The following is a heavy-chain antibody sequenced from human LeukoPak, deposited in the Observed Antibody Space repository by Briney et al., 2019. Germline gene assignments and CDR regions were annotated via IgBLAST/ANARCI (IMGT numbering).Heavy chain of an antibody. CDR3: ARDSPLLTV. CDR2: IGDDVVST. D-gene: IGHD3-9*01. V-gene: IGHV3-23*01. CDR1: GFTLSSHA. Sequence: GSLRLSCAASGFTLSSHAMSWVRQAPGKGLEWASAIGDDVVSTYYAESVKGRFTISRDNSKNTLYLQMNSLRADDTATYYCARDSPLLTVWGQGTLVTVSS. J-gene: IGHJ4*02.